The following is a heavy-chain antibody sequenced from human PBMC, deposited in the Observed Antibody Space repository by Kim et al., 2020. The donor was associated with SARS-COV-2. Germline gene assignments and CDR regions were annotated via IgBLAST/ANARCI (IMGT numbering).Heavy chain of an antibody. CDR2: INHSGST. J-gene: IGHJ6*01. D-gene: IGHD6-13*01. CDR3: ARVAAGQYYYYYYGMDV. Sequence: SETLSLTCAVYGGSFSGYYWSWIRQPPGKGLEWIGEINHSGSTNYNPSLKSRVTISVDTSKNQFSLKLSSVTAADTAVYYCARVAAGQYYYYYYGMDVWG. V-gene: IGHV4-34*01. CDR1: GGSFSGYY.